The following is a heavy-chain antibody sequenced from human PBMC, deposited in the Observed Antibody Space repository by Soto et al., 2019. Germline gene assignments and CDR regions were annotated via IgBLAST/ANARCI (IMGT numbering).Heavy chain of an antibody. Sequence: SETLSLTCTVSGGSISSYYWSWIRQPPGKGLEWIGYIYYSGSTNYNPSLKSRVTISVDTSKNQFSLKLSSVTAADTAVYYCARVGPTRSRYCSGGSCYLNWFDPWGQGTLVTVSS. CDR3: ARVGPTRSRYCSGGSCYLNWFDP. V-gene: IGHV4-59*01. D-gene: IGHD2-15*01. CDR2: IYYSGST. J-gene: IGHJ5*02. CDR1: GGSISSYY.